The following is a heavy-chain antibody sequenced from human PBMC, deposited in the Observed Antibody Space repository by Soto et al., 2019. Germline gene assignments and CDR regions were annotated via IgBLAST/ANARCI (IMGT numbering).Heavy chain of an antibody. CDR3: ARDRDDYGIFD. Sequence: SETLSLTCTVSGGSISSGGYYWSWIRQHPGKGLEWIGYIYYSGSTYYNPSLKSRVTISVDTSKNQFSLKLSSVTAADTAVYYCARDRDDYGIFDWGQGTLVTVSS. V-gene: IGHV4-31*03. D-gene: IGHD4-17*01. CDR1: GGSISSGGYY. J-gene: IGHJ4*02. CDR2: IYYSGST.